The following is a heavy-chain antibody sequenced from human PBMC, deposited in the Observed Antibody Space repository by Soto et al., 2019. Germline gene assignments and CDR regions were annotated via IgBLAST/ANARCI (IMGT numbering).Heavy chain of an antibody. Sequence: QVQLQESGPGLVKPSQTLSLTCTVSGGSISSGGYYWGWVRQPPGKGLEWLGYSYYSGSTYHNPSLKGRITISVDTSKHQCSLKLSSVTAADTAVYYGVTNGEYDDRSGPKYFQYWCQGTLVTVAS. D-gene: IGHD3-22*01. V-gene: IGHV4-31*03. CDR1: GGSISSGGYY. CDR3: VTNGEYDDRSGPKYFQY. CDR2: SYYSGST. J-gene: IGHJ1*01.